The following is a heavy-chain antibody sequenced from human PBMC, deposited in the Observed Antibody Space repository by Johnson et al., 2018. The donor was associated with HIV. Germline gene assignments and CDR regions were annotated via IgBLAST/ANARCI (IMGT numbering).Heavy chain of an antibody. CDR3: ANDLALWGWVLGQDFDF. J-gene: IGHJ3*01. D-gene: IGHD1-26*01. V-gene: IGHV3-30*02. CDR1: RFTFSSYA. CDR2: IRCSGGST. Sequence: QVQLVESGGGVVQPGGSLRLSCAASRFTFSSYAMNWVRQAPGKGLEWVAVIRCSGGSTYYADSVKGRFTISRDNSKNTLYLQMNSLRAEDTALYYCANDLALWGWVLGQDFDFWGQGTMVTVSS.